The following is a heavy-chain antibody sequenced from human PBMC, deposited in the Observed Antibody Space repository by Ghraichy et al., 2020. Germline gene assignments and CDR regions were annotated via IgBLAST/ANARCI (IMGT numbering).Heavy chain of an antibody. J-gene: IGHJ4*02. CDR1: GGTFSSYA. V-gene: IGHV1-69*06. Sequence: SVKVSCKASGGTFSSYAISWVRQAPGQGLEWMGGIIPIFGKANYAQKFQGRVTITADKSTSTAYMELSSLRSEDTAVYYCASYYYDSSGYPFSFDYWGQGTLVTVSS. CDR2: IIPIFGKA. D-gene: IGHD3-22*01. CDR3: ASYYYDSSGYPFSFDY.